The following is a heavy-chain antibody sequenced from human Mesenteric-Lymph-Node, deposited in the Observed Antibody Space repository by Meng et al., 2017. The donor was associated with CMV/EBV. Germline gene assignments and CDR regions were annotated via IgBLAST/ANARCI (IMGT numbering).Heavy chain of an antibody. CDR3: ARDYYGYSNY. D-gene: IGHD3-22*01. CDR1: GFTFSSYE. CDR2: ISSSGSTI. V-gene: IGHV3-48*03. J-gene: IGHJ4*02. Sequence: GGSLRLSCAASGFTFSSYEMNWVRQAPGKGLEWASYISSSGSTIYYADSVKGRFTISRDNAKNSLYLQMNSLRAEDTAVYYCARDYYGYSNYWGQGTLVTVSS.